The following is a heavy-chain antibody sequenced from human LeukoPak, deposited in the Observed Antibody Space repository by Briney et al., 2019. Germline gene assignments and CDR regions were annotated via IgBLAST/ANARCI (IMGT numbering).Heavy chain of an antibody. CDR1: GFTFSNYG. D-gene: IGHD2-2*01. V-gene: IGHV3-30*18. CDR2: VSYDGSDK. Sequence: GGSLRLSCAASGFTFSNYGMLWVRQAPGKGLDWVAVVSYDGSDKHYADSVKGRFTISRDNSKNTLYLQLNSLRGDDTAVYYCANRFCTSSGCGVAYWGQGTLVTVSS. CDR3: ANRFCTSSGCGVAY. J-gene: IGHJ4*02.